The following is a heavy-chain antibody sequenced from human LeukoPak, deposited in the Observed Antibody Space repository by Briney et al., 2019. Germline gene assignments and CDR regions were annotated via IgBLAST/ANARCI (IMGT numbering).Heavy chain of an antibody. CDR2: IYPGDADT. V-gene: IGHV5-51*01. J-gene: IGHJ4*02. CDR3: ARKANGMAAPFDS. D-gene: IGHD6-13*01. Sequence: GESLKISCEASGYNFSNYWINWVRQKPGKGLEWMRIIYPGDADTRYGPSFQGHVSISADRSANTAYLQWSRLEASDTAKYFCARKANGMAAPFDSWAQGTLVTVSS. CDR1: GYNFSNYW.